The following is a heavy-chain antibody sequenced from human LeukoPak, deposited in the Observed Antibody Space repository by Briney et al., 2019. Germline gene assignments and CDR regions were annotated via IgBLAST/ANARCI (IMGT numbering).Heavy chain of an antibody. CDR3: AREGVYSSGWSAYYYVSSGYGHLDY. CDR1: GFTFSSYA. V-gene: IGHV3-30*04. J-gene: IGHJ4*02. CDR2: ISYDGSNK. Sequence: GGSLRLSCAASGFTFSSYAMHWVRQAPGKGLEWVAVISYDGSNKYYADSVKGRFTISRDNSKNTLYLQMNSLRAEDTAVYYCAREGVYSSGWSAYYYVSSGYGHLDYWGQGTLVTVSS. D-gene: IGHD3-22*01.